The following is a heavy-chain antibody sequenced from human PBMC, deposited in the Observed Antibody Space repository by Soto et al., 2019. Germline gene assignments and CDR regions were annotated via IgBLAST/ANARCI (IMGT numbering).Heavy chain of an antibody. D-gene: IGHD1-1*01. CDR2: IYPTTGRA. J-gene: IGHJ4*02. CDR1: GYSISSTYW. V-gene: IGHV4-4*02. Sequence: QVQLQESGPGLVKPSGTLSLTCDVSGYSISSTYWWSWVRQSPLEGLEWIGEIYPTTGRANYNPSLRIRVTISADSSKNQFSLNLRSVTAADTAVYYCARHVGVTGTRGFDYWGQGIPVSVSS. CDR3: ARHVGVTGTRGFDY.